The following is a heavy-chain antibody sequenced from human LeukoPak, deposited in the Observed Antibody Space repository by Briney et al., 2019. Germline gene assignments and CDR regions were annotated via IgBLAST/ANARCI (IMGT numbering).Heavy chain of an antibody. D-gene: IGHD6-13*01. Sequence: ASETLSLTCTVSGGSISSSSYYWGWIRQPPGKGLEWIGSIYYSGSTYYNPSLKSRVTISVDTSKNQFSLKLSSVTAADTAVYYCARDLLSPFTAAAGTVGDYWGQGTLVTVSS. V-gene: IGHV4-39*07. J-gene: IGHJ4*02. CDR3: ARDLLSPFTAAAGTVGDY. CDR2: IYYSGST. CDR1: GGSISSSSYY.